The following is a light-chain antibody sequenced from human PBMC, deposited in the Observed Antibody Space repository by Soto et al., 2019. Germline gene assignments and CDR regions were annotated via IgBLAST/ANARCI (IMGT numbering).Light chain of an antibody. V-gene: IGLV2-14*01. CDR3: SSYTGSSTPV. Sequence: QSALTQPASVSGSPGQSITISCTGTSSDVGGYNYVSWYQHHPGKAPKLMIYEVSNRPSGVSNRFSGSKSGNTASLTISGLQAEYEADYYGSSYTGSSTPVFVGGTKLTVL. CDR1: SSDVGGYNY. CDR2: EVS. J-gene: IGLJ3*02.